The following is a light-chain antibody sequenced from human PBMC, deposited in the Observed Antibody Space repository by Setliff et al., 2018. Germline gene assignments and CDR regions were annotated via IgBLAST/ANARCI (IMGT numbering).Light chain of an antibody. CDR3: CAYTGSSTYV. J-gene: IGLJ1*01. CDR2: DIN. Sequence: QSALTQPASVSGSPGQSITISCSGTTSDVGSYDLVSWYQQHPVTAPKLIISDINNRPSGVSNRFSGSKSGTTASLTISGLPAEDEAAYYCCAYTGSSTYVFGTGTKVTVL. CDR1: TSDVGSYDL. V-gene: IGLV2-14*01.